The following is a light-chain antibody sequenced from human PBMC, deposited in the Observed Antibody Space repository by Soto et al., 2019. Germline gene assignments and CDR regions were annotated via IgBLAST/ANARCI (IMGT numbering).Light chain of an antibody. CDR2: AAS. J-gene: IGKJ5*01. Sequence: DIKLSQSPSFLSASVGDRVTVTCRASQGIRNHLAWYQQKPGKAPNVLISAASTLQSGVPSRFSGSGSGTEFTLTISSLQPEDFATYFCQQFNDYPITFGQGTRLEIK. V-gene: IGKV1-9*01. CDR3: QQFNDYPIT. CDR1: QGIRNH.